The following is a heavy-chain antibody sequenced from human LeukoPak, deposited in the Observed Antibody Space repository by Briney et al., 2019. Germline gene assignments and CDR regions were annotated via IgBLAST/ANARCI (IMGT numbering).Heavy chain of an antibody. CDR2: IWYDGSNK. D-gene: IGHD1-1*01. V-gene: IGHV3-33*06. J-gene: IGHJ4*02. Sequence: GGSLRLSCAASGFTFSNYAMSWVRQAPGKGLEWVAVIWYDGSNKYYADSVKGRFTISRDNSKNTLYLQMNSLRAEDTAVYYCAKDSWNAFDYWGQGTLVTVSS. CDR1: GFTFSNYA. CDR3: AKDSWNAFDY.